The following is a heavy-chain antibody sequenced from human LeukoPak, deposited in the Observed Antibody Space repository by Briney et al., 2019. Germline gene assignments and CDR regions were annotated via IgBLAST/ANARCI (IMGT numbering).Heavy chain of an antibody. V-gene: IGHV4-39*01. CDR1: GGSISSSSYY. D-gene: IGHD3-10*01. CDR3: ARSLRFGEEAVDY. J-gene: IGHJ4*02. CDR2: IYYSGST. Sequence: PSETLSLTCTVSGGSISSSSYYWGWIRQPPGRGLEWIGSIYYSGSTYYNSSLKSRVTISVDTSKNQFSLKLSSVTAADTAVYYCARSLRFGEEAVDYWGQGTLVTVSS.